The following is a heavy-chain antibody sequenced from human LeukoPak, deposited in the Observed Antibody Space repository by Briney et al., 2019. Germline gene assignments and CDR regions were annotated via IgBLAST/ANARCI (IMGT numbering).Heavy chain of an antibody. D-gene: IGHD5-12*01. CDR3: ARQAVLGVATTDYYYMDV. J-gene: IGHJ6*03. CDR2: ISSSSKYI. V-gene: IGHV3-21*03. CDR1: GFIFSSYS. Sequence: GGSLTLSCAASGFIFSSYSMNWVRQAPGKGREWVSSISSSSKYIYYADSEKGRFTISRDNAKNSHYLQMNSLRAEKTAVYYCARQAVLGVATTDYYYMDVWGKGTTVTVSS.